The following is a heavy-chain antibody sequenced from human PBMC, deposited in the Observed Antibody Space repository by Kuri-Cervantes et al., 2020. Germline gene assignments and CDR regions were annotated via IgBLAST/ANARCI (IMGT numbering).Heavy chain of an antibody. CDR1: GYSFTTYW. Sequence: GGSLRLSCQASGYSFTTYWIGWVRQMPGNGLEWMGIVYPGDSDTRYSPSFQGQVTISADKSISTAYLQWSRLKASDTAMYYCARTGRAAAGVGLGYWGQGTLVTVSS. V-gene: IGHV5-51*01. CDR2: VYPGDSDT. D-gene: IGHD6-13*01. J-gene: IGHJ4*02. CDR3: ARTGRAAAGVGLGY.